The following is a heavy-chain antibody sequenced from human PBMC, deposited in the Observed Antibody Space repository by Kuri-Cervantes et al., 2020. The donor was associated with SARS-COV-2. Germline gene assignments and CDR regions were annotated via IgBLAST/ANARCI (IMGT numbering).Heavy chain of an antibody. V-gene: IGHV4-30-2*01. D-gene: IGHD6-19*01. J-gene: IGHJ6*03. CDR3: ARVVQWRLLSDDYYDMDV. CDR1: DDSMSNGDYH. Sequence: CTVSDDSMSNGDYHWSWIRQPPGKGLEWIGYIYHSGSIHYNPSLKSRVTMSLDRSKNQFSQKLSSLTAADTAVYYCARVVQWRLLSDDYYDMDVWGKGTTVTVSS. CDR2: IYHSGSI.